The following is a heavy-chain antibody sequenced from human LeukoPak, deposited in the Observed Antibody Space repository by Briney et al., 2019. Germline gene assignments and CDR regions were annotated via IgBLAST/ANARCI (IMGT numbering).Heavy chain of an antibody. J-gene: IGHJ6*02. D-gene: IGHD6-6*01. V-gene: IGHV4-59*01. Sequence: SETRSLTCTVSGGSISSFYWSWIRQPPGQGLEWIGYIHYSGTANYISSLKSRVTISVDTSKNQFSLKLQSVTAADTAVYYCARDPNSSSSEHFYGMDVWGRGTSVTVSS. CDR3: ARDPNSSSSEHFYGMDV. CDR2: IHYSGTA. CDR1: GGSISSFY.